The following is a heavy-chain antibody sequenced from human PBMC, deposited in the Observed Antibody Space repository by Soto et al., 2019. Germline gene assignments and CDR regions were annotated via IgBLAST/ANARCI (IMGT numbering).Heavy chain of an antibody. J-gene: IGHJ4*02. CDR2: VYHNGLT. CDR1: GDSISTNKW. D-gene: IGHD6-19*01. V-gene: IGHV4-4*02. CDR3: ARDVAVPGESDRFDY. Sequence: QVQLQQSGPGLVKPSGTLSLTCAVSGDSISTNKWWSWVRQPPGKGLEWIGEVYHNGLTNYNASLKGRVTMSVDTSKNQFSLKLTSVTAADTAIYYCARDVAVPGESDRFDYWGQGTLVTVSS.